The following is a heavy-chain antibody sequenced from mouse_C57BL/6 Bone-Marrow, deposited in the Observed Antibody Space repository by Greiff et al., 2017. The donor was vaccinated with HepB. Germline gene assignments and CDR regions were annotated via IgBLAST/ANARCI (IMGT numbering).Heavy chain of an antibody. D-gene: IGHD2-2*01. V-gene: IGHV1-59*01. CDR1: GYTFTSYW. Sequence: QVQLKQPGAELVRPGTSVKLSCKASGYTFTSYWMHWVKQRPGQGLEWIGVIDPSDSYTNYNQKFKGKATLTVDTSSSTAYMQLSSLTSEDSAVYYCARSWFPWFAYWGQGTLVTVSA. CDR2: IDPSDSYT. CDR3: ARSWFPWFAY. J-gene: IGHJ3*01.